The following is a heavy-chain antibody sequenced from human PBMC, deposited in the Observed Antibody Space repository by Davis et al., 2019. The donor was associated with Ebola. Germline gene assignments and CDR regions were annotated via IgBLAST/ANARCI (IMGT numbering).Heavy chain of an antibody. D-gene: IGHD6-13*01. CDR2: ISGSGGST. J-gene: IGHJ5*02. CDR1: GFTFSSYA. Sequence: GEYLKISCAASGFTFSSYAMSWVRQAPGKGLEWVSAISGSGGSTYYADSVKGRFTISRDNSKNTLYLQMNSLRAEDTAVYYCAKDPPDSYSSSWYLPNWFDPWGQGTLVTVSS. CDR3: AKDPPDSYSSSWYLPNWFDP. V-gene: IGHV3-23*01.